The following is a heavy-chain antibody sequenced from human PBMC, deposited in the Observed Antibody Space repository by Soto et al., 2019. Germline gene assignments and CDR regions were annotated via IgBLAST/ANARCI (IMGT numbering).Heavy chain of an antibody. J-gene: IGHJ4*02. CDR2: INPNSGGT. Sequence: ASVKVSCKXSGYTFTGYYMHWVRQAPGQGLEWMGWINPNSGGTNYAQKFQGRVTMTRDTSISTAYMELSRLRPDDTAVYYCARVNVVVVAATRENYFDYWGQGTLVTVSS. CDR3: ARVNVVVVAATRENYFDY. V-gene: IGHV1-2*02. D-gene: IGHD2-15*01. CDR1: GYTFTGYY.